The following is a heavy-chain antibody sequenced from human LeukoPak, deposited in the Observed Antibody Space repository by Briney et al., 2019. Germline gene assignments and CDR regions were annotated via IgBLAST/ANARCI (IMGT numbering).Heavy chain of an antibody. Sequence: SETLSLTCAVSGGSISSSNWWSWVRQPPGKGLEWIGEIYHSGSTNYNPSLKSRVTISVDKSKNQFSLKLSSVTAADTAVYYCARSYDFWSGYYHYNWFDPWGQGTLVTVSS. CDR1: GGSISSSNW. CDR2: IYHSGST. V-gene: IGHV4-4*02. CDR3: ARSYDFWSGYYHYNWFDP. D-gene: IGHD3-3*01. J-gene: IGHJ5*02.